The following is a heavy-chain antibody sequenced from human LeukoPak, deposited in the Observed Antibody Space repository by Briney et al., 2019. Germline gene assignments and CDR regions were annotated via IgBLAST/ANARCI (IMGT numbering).Heavy chain of an antibody. CDR2: IYYSGST. D-gene: IGHD1-26*01. CDR1: GGSISSSSYY. V-gene: IGHV4-39*02. Sequence: SETLSLTCTVSGGSISSSSYYWGWICQPPGKGLEWIGSIYYSGSTYYNPSLKSRVTISLDTSKNHFSLRLSSVTAADTAVYYCARDREVGATGYYFDYWGQGTLVTVSS. J-gene: IGHJ4*02. CDR3: ARDREVGATGYYFDY.